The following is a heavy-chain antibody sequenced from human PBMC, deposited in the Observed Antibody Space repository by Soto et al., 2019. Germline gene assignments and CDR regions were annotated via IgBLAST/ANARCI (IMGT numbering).Heavy chain of an antibody. Sequence: GGSLRLSCAASKFTFSNYAMTWVRQAPGKGLEWVSAISGSGGSTYYADSVKGRFTISRDNSKNTVYLQMNSLRAEDTAVYYCAKEGSSGWSSFDYWGQGTPVTVSS. J-gene: IGHJ4*02. V-gene: IGHV3-23*01. D-gene: IGHD6-19*01. CDR3: AKEGSSGWSSFDY. CDR2: ISGSGGST. CDR1: KFTFSNYA.